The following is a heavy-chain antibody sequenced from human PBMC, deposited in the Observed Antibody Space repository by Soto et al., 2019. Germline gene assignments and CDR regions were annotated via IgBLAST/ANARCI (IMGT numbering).Heavy chain of an antibody. V-gene: IGHV3-7*01. D-gene: IGHD6-19*01. CDR1: GFTFRSYW. CDR2: IKQDGSEI. CDR3: ARDAYRSSGLDY. Sequence: EVQLVESGGGLVQPGGSLRLSCAASGFTFRSYWMGWVRQAPGKGLEWVANIKQDGSEIYYVDSVKGRFTISRDNARNSLYLQMNSLRVEDTAVYYCARDAYRSSGLDYWGQGTLV. J-gene: IGHJ4*02.